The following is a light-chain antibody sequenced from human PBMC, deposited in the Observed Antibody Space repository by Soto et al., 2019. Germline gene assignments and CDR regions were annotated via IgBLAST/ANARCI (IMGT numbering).Light chain of an antibody. V-gene: IGLV2-14*01. CDR2: DVS. Sequence: QSALTQPASVSGSPGQSITISCTGTSSDVGGYNYVSWYQQHPGKAPKLMIYDVSNRPSGVSNRFSGSKSGNSASLAITGLQAEDEADYYCQSYDSSLSENVFGTGTKLTVL. CDR3: QSYDSSLSENV. CDR1: SSDVGGYNY. J-gene: IGLJ1*01.